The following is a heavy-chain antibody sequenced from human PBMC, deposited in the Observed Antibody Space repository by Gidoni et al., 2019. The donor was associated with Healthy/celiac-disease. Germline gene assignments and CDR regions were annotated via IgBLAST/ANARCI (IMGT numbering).Heavy chain of an antibody. J-gene: IGHJ5*02. V-gene: IGHV3-74*01. D-gene: IGHD3-10*01. CDR3: ARDHDGGFDGLLP. CDR2: MNSYGSST. Sequence: EVQLVESGGGLVQPGGSLRLSCAASGFPFSSYWMHWVRQAPGKGRVWVSRMNSYGSSTSYADSVKGRFTISRDNAKNTLYLQMNSLRAEDTAVYYCARDHDGGFDGLLPWGQGTLVTVSS. CDR1: GFPFSSYW.